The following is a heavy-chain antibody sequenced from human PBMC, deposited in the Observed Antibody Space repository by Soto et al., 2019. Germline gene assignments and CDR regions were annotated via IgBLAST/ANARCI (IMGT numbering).Heavy chain of an antibody. D-gene: IGHD3-16*01. V-gene: IGHV1-3*01. CDR1: GYTFTSYA. Sequence: ASVKVSCKASGYTFTSYAMHWVRQAPGQRLEWMGWINAGNGNTKYSQKFQGRVTITRDTSASTAYMELSSLRSEDTAVYYCATGPRSRGYDYIWGSYDNYFDYWGQGTLVTVSS. CDR2: INAGNGNT. CDR3: ATGPRSRGYDYIWGSYDNYFDY. J-gene: IGHJ4*02.